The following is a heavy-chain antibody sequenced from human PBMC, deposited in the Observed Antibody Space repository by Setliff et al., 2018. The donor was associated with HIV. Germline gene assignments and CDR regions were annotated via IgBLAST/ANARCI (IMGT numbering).Heavy chain of an antibody. Sequence: PGGSLRLSCVASGFTFSTFAMHWVRQAPGKGLEWVSVITYDGSRTYYSDSVKGRFTISRDNSKNTLYLQMNSLTAEDTAVYYCARVANSRGYSYDFDSWGQGTLVTVSS. D-gene: IGHD5-18*01. CDR3: ARVANSRGYSYDFDS. J-gene: IGHJ4*02. CDR1: GFTFSTFA. CDR2: ITYDGSRT. V-gene: IGHV3-30*04.